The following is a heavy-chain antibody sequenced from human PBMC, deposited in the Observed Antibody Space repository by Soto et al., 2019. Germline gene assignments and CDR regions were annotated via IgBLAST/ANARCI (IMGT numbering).Heavy chain of an antibody. CDR1: GFTFSDYY. D-gene: IGHD3-22*01. J-gene: IGHJ4*02. V-gene: IGHV3-11*05. Sequence: GGSLRLSCAASGFTFSDYYMSWIRQAPGKGLEWVSYISTTSKYTDYADSVRGRFTISRDNAKNSLYLQMNSLRVEDTTVYYCARVAGYDSSGELDYWGQGTLVTVSS. CDR3: ARVAGYDSSGELDY. CDR2: ISTTSKYT.